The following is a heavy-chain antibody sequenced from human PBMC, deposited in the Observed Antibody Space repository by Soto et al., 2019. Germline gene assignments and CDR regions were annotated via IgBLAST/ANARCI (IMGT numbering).Heavy chain of an antibody. Sequence: QVQLVESGGGVVQPGRSLRLSCAASGFTFSTYGMHWVRQAPGKGLEWVAVISYDGSNKYYADSVKGRFTISRDNSKNTLWLQMDSLRAEDTAVYYCAKDLLLTTVTTVGDWGQGTLVTVSS. CDR1: GFTFSTYG. D-gene: IGHD4-17*01. CDR3: AKDLLLTTVTTVGD. J-gene: IGHJ4*02. V-gene: IGHV3-30*18. CDR2: ISYDGSNK.